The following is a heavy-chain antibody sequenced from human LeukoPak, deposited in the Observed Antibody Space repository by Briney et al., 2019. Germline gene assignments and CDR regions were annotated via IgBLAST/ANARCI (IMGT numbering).Heavy chain of an antibody. CDR3: ARYPGIAVAGPKGLDY. CDR2: ISSSGSTI. CDR1: GFTFSDYY. Sequence: TGGSLRLSCAASGFTFSDYYMSWIRQAPGKGLEWVSYISSSGSTIYYADSVKGRFTISRDNAKNSLYLQMNSLRAEDTAVYYCARYPGIAVAGPKGLDYWGQGTLVTVSS. D-gene: IGHD6-19*01. V-gene: IGHV3-11*01. J-gene: IGHJ4*02.